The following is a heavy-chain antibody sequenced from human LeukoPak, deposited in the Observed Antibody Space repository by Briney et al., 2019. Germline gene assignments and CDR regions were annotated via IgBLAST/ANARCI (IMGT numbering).Heavy chain of an antibody. V-gene: IGHV4-34*01. D-gene: IGHD5-18*01. J-gene: IGHJ4*02. CDR1: GGSFSGYY. CDR3: ARGRSGYSYGPRFDY. Sequence: SETLSLTCAVYGGSFSGYYWSWIRQPAGKGLEWIGEINHSGSTNYNPSLKSRVTISVDTSKNQFSLKLSSVTAADTAVYYCARGRSGYSYGPRFDYWGQGTLVTVSS. CDR2: INHSGST.